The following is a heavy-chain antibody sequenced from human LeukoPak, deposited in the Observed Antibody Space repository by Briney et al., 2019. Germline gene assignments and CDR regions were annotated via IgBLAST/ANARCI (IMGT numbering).Heavy chain of an antibody. CDR3: ARGYILTGYDLFNY. CDR1: GGSISSSSHY. V-gene: IGHV4-39*01. CDR2: IYYSGST. Sequence: SETLSLTCTVSGGSISSSSHYWAWIRQSPGTGLEWIGSIYYSGSTYYNPSLKSRATISVDTSKNQFSLKLSSVTAADTAVYYCARGYILTGYDLFNYWGQGTLVTVSS. J-gene: IGHJ4*02. D-gene: IGHD3-9*01.